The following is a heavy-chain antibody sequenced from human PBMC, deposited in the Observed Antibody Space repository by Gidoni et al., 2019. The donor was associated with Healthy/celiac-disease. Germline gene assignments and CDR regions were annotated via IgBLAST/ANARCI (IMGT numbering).Heavy chain of an antibody. CDR1: GFTSSSYA. CDR3: AKAPNRGYSYGYVDY. CDR2: ISGLGGST. Sequence: ELQLLASGGGLVQPGGSLRLSCAAAGFTSSSYAMSWVRQAPGKGLEWVSGISGLGGSTYYASTVKGRFTISRDKSKNTLYLQMNSLRAEDTAVYYCAKAPNRGYSYGYVDYWGQGTLVTVSS. D-gene: IGHD5-18*01. V-gene: IGHV3-23*01. J-gene: IGHJ4*02.